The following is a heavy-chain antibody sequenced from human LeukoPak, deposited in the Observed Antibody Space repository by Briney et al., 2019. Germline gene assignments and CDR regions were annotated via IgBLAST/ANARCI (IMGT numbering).Heavy chain of an antibody. J-gene: IGHJ4*02. D-gene: IGHD3-3*01. Sequence: GASVKVSCKASGYTFTTYYMHCGRQAPGQGLEWMGIINPSGGSTSYAQKFQGRVTMTRDTSTSTVYMELSSLRSEDTAVYHCARGRFLEWLLHDYWGQGTLITV. V-gene: IGHV1-46*03. CDR3: ARGRFLEWLLHDY. CDR2: INPSGGST. CDR1: GYTFTTYY.